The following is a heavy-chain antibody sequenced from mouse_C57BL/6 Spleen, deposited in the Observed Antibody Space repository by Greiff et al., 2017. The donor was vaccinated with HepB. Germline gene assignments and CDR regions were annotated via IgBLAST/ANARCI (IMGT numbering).Heavy chain of an antibody. Sequence: EVKLVESGAELVRPGASVKLSCTASGFNIKDDYMHWVKQRPEQGLEWIGWIDPENGDTEYASKFQGKATITTDTSSNTAYLQLGSLTSEDTAVYYCTTYTTVVAGAMDYWGQGTSVTVSS. CDR1: GFNIKDDY. D-gene: IGHD1-1*01. V-gene: IGHV14-4*01. CDR2: IDPENGDT. CDR3: TTYTTVVAGAMDY. J-gene: IGHJ4*01.